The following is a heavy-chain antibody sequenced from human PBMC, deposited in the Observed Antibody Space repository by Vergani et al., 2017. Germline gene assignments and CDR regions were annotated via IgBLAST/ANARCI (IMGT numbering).Heavy chain of an antibody. Sequence: QVQLQQWGAGLLKPSETLSLTCAVYGGSFSGYYWSWIRQPPGKGLEWIGEINHSGSTNYNPSLKSRVTISGDTAKNQFSLKRSSVTAADTAVYYCASRRALKVVVTSNWFDPWGQGTLVTVSS. CDR3: ASRRALKVVVTSNWFDP. D-gene: IGHD3-22*01. CDR2: INHSGST. CDR1: GGSFSGYY. J-gene: IGHJ5*02. V-gene: IGHV4-34*01.